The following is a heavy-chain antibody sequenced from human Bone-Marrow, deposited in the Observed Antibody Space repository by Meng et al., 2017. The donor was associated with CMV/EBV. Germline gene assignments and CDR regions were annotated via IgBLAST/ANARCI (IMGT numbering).Heavy chain of an antibody. CDR1: GFTFSSYW. CDR3: ARDPLRFLEWLDAFDI. CDR2: IKQDGSEK. J-gene: IGHJ3*02. Sequence: GESLKISCAASGFTFSSYWMSWVRQAPGKGLEWVANIKQDGSEKYYVDSVKGRFTISRDNAKNSLYLQMNSLRAEDTAVYYCARDPLRFLEWLDAFDIWCQGTMVTVSS. V-gene: IGHV3-7*01. D-gene: IGHD3-3*01.